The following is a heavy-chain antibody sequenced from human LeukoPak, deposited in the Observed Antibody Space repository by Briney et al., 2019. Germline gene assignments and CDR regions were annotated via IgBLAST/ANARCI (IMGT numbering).Heavy chain of an antibody. CDR3: AREIRVYDSSGFLTPPS. CDR2: ISYDGSNK. Sequence: GGSLRLSCAASGFTFSSYAMHWVRQAPGKGLEWVAVISYDGSNKYYADSVKGRFTISRDNSKNTLYLQMNSLRAEDTAVYYCAREIRVYDSSGFLTPPSWGQGTMVTVSS. J-gene: IGHJ3*01. D-gene: IGHD3-22*01. V-gene: IGHV3-30-3*01. CDR1: GFTFSSYA.